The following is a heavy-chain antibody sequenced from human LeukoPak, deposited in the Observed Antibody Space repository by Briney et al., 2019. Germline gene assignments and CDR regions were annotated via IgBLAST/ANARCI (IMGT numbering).Heavy chain of an antibody. CDR2: IRSTKDGGTS. CDR3: TTGSYYTTGAFDI. J-gene: IGHJ3*02. V-gene: IGHV3-15*01. D-gene: IGHD1-26*01. Sequence: GESLRLSCTAYGFTIINTWMSWVRQGPRKGLEWVGRIRSTKDGGTSDYAAPVKGRFTVSRDDSKDTVYLLMNSLKADDTAVYYCTTGSYYTTGAFDIWGQGTRVTVSS. CDR1: GFTIINTW.